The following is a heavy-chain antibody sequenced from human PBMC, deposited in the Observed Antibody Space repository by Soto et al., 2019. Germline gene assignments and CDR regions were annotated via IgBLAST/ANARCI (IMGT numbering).Heavy chain of an antibody. CDR1: GFTFSSYA. J-gene: IGHJ4*02. V-gene: IGHV3-30-3*01. D-gene: IGHD3-22*01. Sequence: PGGSLRLSCAASGFTFSSYAMHWVRQAPGKGLEWVAVISYDGSNKYYADSVKGRFTISRDNSKNTLYLQMNSLRAEDTAVYYCSRDYYYDSSGRFDYWGQGTLVTVSS. CDR2: ISYDGSNK. CDR3: SRDYYYDSSGRFDY.